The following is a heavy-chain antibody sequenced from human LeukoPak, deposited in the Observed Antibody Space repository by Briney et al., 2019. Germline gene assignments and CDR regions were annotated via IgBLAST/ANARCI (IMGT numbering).Heavy chain of an antibody. CDR1: GGPFSGYY. J-gene: IGHJ4*02. CDR3: ARAAYDFWSGYYTVDY. CDR2: INHSGST. V-gene: IGHV4-34*01. Sequence: PSETLSLTCAVYGGPFSGYYWSWIRQPPGKGLEWIGEINHSGSTNYNPSLKSRVTISVDTSKNQFSLKLSSVTAADTAVYYCARAAYDFWSGYYTVDYWGQGTLVTVSS. D-gene: IGHD3-3*01.